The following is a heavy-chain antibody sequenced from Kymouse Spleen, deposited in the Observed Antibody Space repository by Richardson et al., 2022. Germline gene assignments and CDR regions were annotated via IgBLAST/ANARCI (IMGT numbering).Heavy chain of an antibody. CDR2: IWYDGSNK. CDR1: GFTFSSYG. Sequence: QVQLVESGGGVVQPGRSLRLSCAASGFTFSSYGMHWVRQAPGKGLEWVAVIWYDGSNKYYADSVKGRFTISRDNSKNTLYLQMNSLRAEDTAVYYCAREITGTTGGVWGQGTTVTVSS. D-gene: IGHD1-7*01. CDR3: AREITGTTGGV. V-gene: IGHV3-33*01. J-gene: IGHJ6*02.